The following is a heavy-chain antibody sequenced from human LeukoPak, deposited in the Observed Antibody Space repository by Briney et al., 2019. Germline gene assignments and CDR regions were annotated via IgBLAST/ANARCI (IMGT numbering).Heavy chain of an antibody. V-gene: IGHV1-69*05. Sequence: SVKVSCKASGGTFSSYAISWVRQAPGQGLEWMGRTIPIFGTANYAQKFQGRVTITTDESTSTGYMELSSLRSEDTAVYYCASSNCGGDSYSGYWGQGTLVTVSS. CDR3: ASSNCGGDSYSGY. J-gene: IGHJ4*02. CDR1: GGTFSSYA. D-gene: IGHD2-21*02. CDR2: TIPIFGTA.